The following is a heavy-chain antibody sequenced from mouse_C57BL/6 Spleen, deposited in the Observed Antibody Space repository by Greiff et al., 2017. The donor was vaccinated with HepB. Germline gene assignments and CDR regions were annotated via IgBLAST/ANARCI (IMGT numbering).Heavy chain of an antibody. CDR1: GYTFTDYN. D-gene: IGHD1-1*01. CDR3: ARSIIPSTVPWFAY. CDR2: INPNNGGT. Sequence: VQLQQSGPELVKPGASVKMSCKASGYTFTDYNMHWVKQSHGKSLEWIGYINPNNGGTSYNQKFKGKATLTVNKSSSTAYMELRSLTSEDSAVYYCARSIIPSTVPWFAYWGQGTLVTVSA. J-gene: IGHJ3*01. V-gene: IGHV1-22*01.